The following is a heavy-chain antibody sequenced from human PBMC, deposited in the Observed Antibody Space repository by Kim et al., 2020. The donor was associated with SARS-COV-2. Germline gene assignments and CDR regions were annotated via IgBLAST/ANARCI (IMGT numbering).Heavy chain of an antibody. D-gene: IGHD2-21*02. CDR2: ISNDGSEK. V-gene: IGHV3-30*18. J-gene: IGHJ4*02. CDR1: GFTFSSYG. CDR3: PKPRRLMTLQRAEFEY. Sequence: GGSLRLSCAASGFTFSSYGMHWVRQAPGKGLEWVAVISNDGSEKYYGDSVKGRFTISRDNSKNTLYLQMNSLRAEDTAVYYCPKPRRLMTLQRAEFEYWGQVTGLTVFS.